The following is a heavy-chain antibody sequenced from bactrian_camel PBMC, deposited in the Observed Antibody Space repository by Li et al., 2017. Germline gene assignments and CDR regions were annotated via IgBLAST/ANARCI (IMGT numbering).Heavy chain of an antibody. J-gene: IGHJ4*01. Sequence: VQLVESGGGLVQPGGSLRLSCATAGFTFSRYAMRWVRQAPGKGFEWVSTINSGSGNTYYADSIKGRFTISRDDAKNSLYLRLNVLKTEDTAMCYCAVGPDGGSWYGTGYWGQGTQVTVS. CDR3: AVGPDGGSWYGTGY. V-gene: IGHV3S31*01. CDR1: GFTFSRYA. CDR2: INSGSGNT. D-gene: IGHD6*01.